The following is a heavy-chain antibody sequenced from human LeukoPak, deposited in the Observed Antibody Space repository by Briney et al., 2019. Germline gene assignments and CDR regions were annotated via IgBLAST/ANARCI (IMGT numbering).Heavy chain of an antibody. Sequence: TGGSLRLSCAASGFTFSSCAMSWVRQAPGKGLEWVSAISGSGGSTYYADSVKGRFTISRDNSKNTLYLQMNSLRAEDTAVYYCAKDFPVVVVAASFDYWGQGTLVTVSS. J-gene: IGHJ4*02. CDR2: ISGSGGST. V-gene: IGHV3-23*01. D-gene: IGHD2-15*01. CDR3: AKDFPVVVVAASFDY. CDR1: GFTFSSCA.